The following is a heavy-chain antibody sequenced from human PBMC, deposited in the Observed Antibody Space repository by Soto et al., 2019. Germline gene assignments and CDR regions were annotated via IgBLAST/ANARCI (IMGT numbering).Heavy chain of an antibody. CDR3: ARLMGTSFDL. J-gene: IGHJ4*02. Sequence: EVQLVESGGGLVQPGGSLRLSCAASGFIFSDHYMDWVRQAPGKGLEGVGRARNKVNSYTTAYAASVEGRFTVSRDDSKNSLYLQMNSLKTEDTAVYFCARLMGTSFDLWGQGTLVTVSS. CDR1: GFIFSDHY. V-gene: IGHV3-72*01. CDR2: ARNKVNSYTT. D-gene: IGHD2-8*01.